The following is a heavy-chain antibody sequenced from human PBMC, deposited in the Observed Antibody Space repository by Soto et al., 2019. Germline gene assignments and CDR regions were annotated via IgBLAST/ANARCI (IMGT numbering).Heavy chain of an antibody. J-gene: IGHJ4*02. Sequence: PGGSLRLSCAASGFTVSTTYMHWVRQAPGKGLEWVSLIYSGGSTNYADSVKGRFSISRDTSKNTLHLQMNSLRAEDTAVYYCARDIGLLGTFAYWGQGTLVTVSS. CDR2: IYSGGST. V-gene: IGHV3-66*01. CDR1: GFTVSTTY. CDR3: ARDIGLLGTFAY. D-gene: IGHD3-16*01.